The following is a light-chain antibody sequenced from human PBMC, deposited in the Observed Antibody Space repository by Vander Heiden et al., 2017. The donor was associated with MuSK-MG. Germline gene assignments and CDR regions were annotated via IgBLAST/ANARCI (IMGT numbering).Light chain of an antibody. CDR2: AAS. J-gene: IGKJ1*01. CDR1: QNINDY. CDR3: QESYSRAMT. V-gene: IGKV1-39*01. Sequence: DIQMTQSPSSLSASIGERVTITCRASQNINDYLNWYQQKPGKAPRLLICAASSLQSGVPSRFTGSGSWTDFTLTISSLQPEDFATYYCQESYSRAMTFGQGTKVEIK.